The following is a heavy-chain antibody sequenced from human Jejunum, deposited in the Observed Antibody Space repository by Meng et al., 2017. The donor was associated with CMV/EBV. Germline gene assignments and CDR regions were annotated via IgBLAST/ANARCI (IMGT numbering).Heavy chain of an antibody. CDR1: TNSW. CDR2: IYPGDSDT. J-gene: IGHJ3*02. V-gene: IGHV5-51*01. Sequence: TNSWIGWVRQMPGKGLEWMGIIYPGDSDTRYSPSFQGQVTISADKSITTAYLQWRSLKASDTAIYYCATFSGYCSSASCYKGAFDMWGQGTMVTVSS. CDR3: ATFSGYCSSASCYKGAFDM. D-gene: IGHD2-2*02.